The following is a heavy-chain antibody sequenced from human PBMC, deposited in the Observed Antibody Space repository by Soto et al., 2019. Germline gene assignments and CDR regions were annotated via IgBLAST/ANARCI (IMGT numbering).Heavy chain of an antibody. CDR3: SRDILVSARLAGVGANNYYYYYGIDG. D-gene: IGHD1-26*01. Sequence: GGSLRLSCAASGFTFSSYGMHWVRQAPGKGLEWVAVIWYDGSNKYYADSVKGRFTISRDNSKNTLYLQMNSLRAEDTAVSYCSRDILVSARLAGVGANNYYYYYGIDGWDQETTVTVSS. V-gene: IGHV3-33*01. CDR1: GFTFSSYG. J-gene: IGHJ6*02. CDR2: IWYDGSNK.